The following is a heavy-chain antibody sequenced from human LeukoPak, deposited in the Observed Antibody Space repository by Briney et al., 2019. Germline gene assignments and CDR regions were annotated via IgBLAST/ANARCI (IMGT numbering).Heavy chain of an antibody. Sequence: QPGGSLRFSCEASGFTFSSYSMNWVRQAPGKGLEWVSYISSSSSTIYYADSVKGRFTISRDNAKNSLYLQMNSLRDEDTAVYYCARDIPKSSGSPGYWGRGTLVTVSS. CDR2: ISSSSSTI. V-gene: IGHV3-48*02. D-gene: IGHD6-19*01. J-gene: IGHJ4*02. CDR3: ARDIPKSSGSPGY. CDR1: GFTFSSYS.